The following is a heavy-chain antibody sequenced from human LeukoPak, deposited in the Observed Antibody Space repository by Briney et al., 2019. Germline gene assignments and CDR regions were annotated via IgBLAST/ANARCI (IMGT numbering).Heavy chain of an antibody. CDR1: GGSVSSGSYY. CDR3: AGDSGYCSGGSCYPANFDY. CDR2: IYYSGST. J-gene: IGHJ4*02. D-gene: IGHD2-15*01. V-gene: IGHV4-61*01. Sequence: SETLSLTCTVSGGSVSSGSYYWSWIRQPPGKGLEWIGYIYYSGSTNYNPSLKSRVTMSIDMSKNQFSLKLSSVTAADTAVYYCAGDSGYCSGGSCYPANFDYWGQGTLVTVSS.